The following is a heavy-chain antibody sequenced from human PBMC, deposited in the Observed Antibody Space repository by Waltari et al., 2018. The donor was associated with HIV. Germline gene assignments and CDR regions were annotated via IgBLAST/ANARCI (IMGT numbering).Heavy chain of an antibody. CDR2: IYYSGST. CDR1: GGSISSSSYY. D-gene: IGHD5-12*01. CDR3: ARRYKARDAFDI. Sequence: QLQLQESGPGLVKPSETLSLTCTVPGGSISSSSYYWGWIRQPPGKGLEWIGSIYYSGSTYYNPSLKSRVTISVDTSKNQFSLKLSSVTAADTAVYYCARRYKARDAFDIWGQGTMVTVSS. V-gene: IGHV4-39*01. J-gene: IGHJ3*02.